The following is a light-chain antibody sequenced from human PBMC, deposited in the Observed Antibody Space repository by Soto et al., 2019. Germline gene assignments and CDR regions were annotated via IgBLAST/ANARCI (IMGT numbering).Light chain of an antibody. CDR2: DAS. V-gene: IGKV3-11*01. Sequence: EIVLTQSPATLSLSPGERATLSCRASQSVSSFLAWYQQKPGQAPRLLIHDASKRATGIPARFSGSGSGTDFPLTISSLEPEDFAVYYCQQRTHWWTFGQGTKVEVK. J-gene: IGKJ1*01. CDR3: QQRTHWWT. CDR1: QSVSSF.